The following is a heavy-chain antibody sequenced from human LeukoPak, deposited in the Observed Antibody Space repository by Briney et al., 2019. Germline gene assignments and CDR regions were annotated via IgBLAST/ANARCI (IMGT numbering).Heavy chain of an antibody. D-gene: IGHD3-3*01. CDR2: MNPNSGNT. CDR1: GYTFTSYD. CDR3: ARAPTVLRFLEWLLLPYYFDY. J-gene: IGHJ4*02. V-gene: IGHV1-8*01. Sequence: ASVKVSCKASGYTFTSYDINWVRQAPGQGLEWMGWMNPNSGNTGYAQKFQGRVTMTRNTSISTAYMELSSLRSEDTAVYYCARAPTVLRFLEWLLLPYYFDYWGQGTLVTVSS.